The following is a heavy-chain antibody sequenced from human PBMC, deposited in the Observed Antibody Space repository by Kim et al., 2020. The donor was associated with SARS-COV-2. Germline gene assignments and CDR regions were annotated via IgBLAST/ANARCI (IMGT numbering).Heavy chain of an antibody. Sequence: GGSLRLSCAASGFTFSSYAMSWVRQAPGKGLEWVSRISASGGDTYYADSVQGRFTISRDNSKNALNLQMNSLRAEDTALYYWAKVTTITAPFYDYWGQGT. V-gene: IGHV3-23*01. CDR3: AKVTTITAPFYDY. CDR2: ISASGGDT. D-gene: IGHD4-4*01. CDR1: GFTFSSYA. J-gene: IGHJ4*02.